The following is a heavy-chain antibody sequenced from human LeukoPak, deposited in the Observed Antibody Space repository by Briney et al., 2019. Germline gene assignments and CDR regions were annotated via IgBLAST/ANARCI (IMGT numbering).Heavy chain of an antibody. V-gene: IGHV1-3*01. CDR3: ARDRGSYTHFDY. D-gene: IGHD1-26*01. Sequence: ASVKVSCKASGYTFTSYAVHWVRQAPGQRLEWMGWINAGNGNTKYSQKFQGRVTITRDTSASTAYMELSSLRSEDTAVYYCARDRGSYTHFDYWGQGTLVTVSS. J-gene: IGHJ4*02. CDR1: GYTFTSYA. CDR2: INAGNGNT.